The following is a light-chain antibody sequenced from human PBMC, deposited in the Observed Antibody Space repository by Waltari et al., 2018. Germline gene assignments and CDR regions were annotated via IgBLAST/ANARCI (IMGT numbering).Light chain of an antibody. V-gene: IGLV2-14*03. Sequence: QSALTQPASASGSPGQSITISCTGASTDVGDSNYVSWYQQIPGKAPKVIIYDVTKRPSGVSNRFSGSKSGNSASLSISGLQAEDEAHYYCCSYAGRSTWVFGGGTKVTVL. CDR2: DVT. J-gene: IGLJ3*02. CDR3: CSYAGRSTWV. CDR1: STDVGDSNY.